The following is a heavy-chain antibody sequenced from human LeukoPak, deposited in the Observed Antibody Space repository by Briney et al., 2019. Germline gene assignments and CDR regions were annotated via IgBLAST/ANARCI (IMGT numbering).Heavy chain of an antibody. Sequence: GGSLRLSCAASGFTFSSYGMHWVRQAPGKGLEWVAFIRYDGSNKYYADSVKGRFTISRDNSKNTLYLQMNSLRAEDTAVYYCALNRATTFDYWGQGTLVTVSS. CDR3: ALNRATTFDY. D-gene: IGHD1-1*01. V-gene: IGHV3-30*02. J-gene: IGHJ4*02. CDR2: IRYDGSNK. CDR1: GFTFSSYG.